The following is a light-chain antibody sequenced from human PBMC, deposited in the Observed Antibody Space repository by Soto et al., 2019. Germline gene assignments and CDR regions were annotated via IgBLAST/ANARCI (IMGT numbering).Light chain of an antibody. Sequence: DIQMTQSPSTLSPSVGDSVTIVXRASPSITGWLSWYQKKPGXAPNXXXYNXSSLKRGVPSRLSGSGFGTEFTLTISSLHPDDSATYYCQNYNQYPRTFGQGTKVDI. J-gene: IGKJ1*01. V-gene: IGKV1-5*02. CDR2: NXS. CDR1: PSITGW. CDR3: QNYNQYPRT.